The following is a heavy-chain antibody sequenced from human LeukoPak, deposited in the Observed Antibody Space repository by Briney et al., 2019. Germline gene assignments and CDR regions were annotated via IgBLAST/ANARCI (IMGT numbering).Heavy chain of an antibody. J-gene: IGHJ4*02. CDR3: ARQGLQGYSYGPDYFDY. CDR2: IYHSGST. V-gene: IGHV4-59*08. CDR1: GGSISTYY. D-gene: IGHD5-18*01. Sequence: SETLSLTCTVSGGSISTYYWNWIRQPPGKGLEWIGYIYHSGSTNYNPSLKSRVTISVDTSKNQFSLKLSSVTAADTAVYYCARQGLQGYSYGPDYFDYWGQGTLVTVSS.